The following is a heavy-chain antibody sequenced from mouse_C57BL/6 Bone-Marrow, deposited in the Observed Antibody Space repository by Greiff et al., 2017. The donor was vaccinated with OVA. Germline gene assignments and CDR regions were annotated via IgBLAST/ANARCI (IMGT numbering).Heavy chain of an antibody. CDR2: IYPGDGDT. CDR3: ARYYYGSSHYFDY. CDR1: GYAFSSSW. J-gene: IGHJ2*01. V-gene: IGHV1-82*01. Sequence: VKLQQSGPELVKPGASVKISCKASGYAFSSSWMNWVKQRPGKGLEWIGRIYPGDGDTNYNGKFKGKATLTADKSSSTAYMQLSSLTSEDSAVYFCARYYYGSSHYFDYWGQGTTLTVSS. D-gene: IGHD1-1*01.